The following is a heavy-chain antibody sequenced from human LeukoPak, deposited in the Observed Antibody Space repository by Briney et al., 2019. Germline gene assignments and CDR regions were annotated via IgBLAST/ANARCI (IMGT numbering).Heavy chain of an antibody. CDR1: GGSISGYY. V-gene: IGHV4-59*08. D-gene: IGHD2-15*01. CDR2: ISYGGST. Sequence: PSETLSLTCTVSGGSISGYYWSWIRQPPGKGLEWIGYISYGGSTNYNPSLKSRVTISVDTSKNQFSLKLSSVTAADTAVYYCASLRRYCTGSSCYWNWFDPWGQGTMVTVSS. J-gene: IGHJ5*02. CDR3: ASLRRYCTGSSCYWNWFDP.